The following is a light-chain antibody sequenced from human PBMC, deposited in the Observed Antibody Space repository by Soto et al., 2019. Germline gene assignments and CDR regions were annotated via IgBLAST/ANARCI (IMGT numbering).Light chain of an antibody. V-gene: IGKV3-15*01. CDR2: RAS. CDR1: QSINSN. J-gene: IGKJ1*01. Sequence: EIMMTQSPATLSVSPGERATLSCRASQSINSNLAWYQQKPGQAPRLLIYRASTRATTIPARFSGSGSGTEFTLTISSLQSEDCAVYYCQQYGNWPRTFGQGTKVEIK. CDR3: QQYGNWPRT.